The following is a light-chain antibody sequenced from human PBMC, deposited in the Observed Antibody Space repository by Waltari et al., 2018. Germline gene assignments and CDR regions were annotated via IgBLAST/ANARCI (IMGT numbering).Light chain of an antibody. Sequence: EIVLTQSPGTLSLSPGDRATLSCRASQSVDSDYLAWYQQKPGQAPRLLIYSTSSRAAGIPDRFSGSGSGTDFTLTISRLEPEDFAVYYCQQYVRSPETFGQGTKVEI. CDR3: QQYVRSPET. CDR2: STS. CDR1: QSVDSDY. J-gene: IGKJ1*01. V-gene: IGKV3-20*01.